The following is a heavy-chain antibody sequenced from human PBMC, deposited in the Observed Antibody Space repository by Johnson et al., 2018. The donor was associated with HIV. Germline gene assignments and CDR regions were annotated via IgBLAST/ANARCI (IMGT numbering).Heavy chain of an antibody. D-gene: IGHD5-12*01. CDR3: ARSDVDIVATILFDI. V-gene: IGHV3-64*01. CDR1: GFTFSSYA. Sequence: EVQLVESGGGLVQPGGSLRLSCAASGFTFSSYAMHWVRQAPGKGLEYVSAISSTGGSTYYANAVKGRFTISRENSKNTLYLQMGSLRVEDMAVYYCARSDVDIVATILFDIWGQGTMVTVSS. J-gene: IGHJ3*02. CDR2: ISSTGGST.